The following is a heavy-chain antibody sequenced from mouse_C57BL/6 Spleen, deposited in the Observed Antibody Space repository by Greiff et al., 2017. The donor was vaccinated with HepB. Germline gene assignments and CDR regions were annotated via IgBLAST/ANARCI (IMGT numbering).Heavy chain of an antibody. V-gene: IGHV1-19*01. J-gene: IGHJ3*01. CDR3: AGDWDVGAWFAY. D-gene: IGHD4-1*01. Sequence: EVQLQQSGPVLVKPGASVKMSCKASGYTFTDYYMNWVKQSHGKSLEWIGVINPYNGGTSYNQKFKGKATLTVDKSSSTAYMELNSLTSEDSAVYYCAGDWDVGAWFAYWGQGTLVTVSA. CDR1: GYTFTDYY. CDR2: INPYNGGT.